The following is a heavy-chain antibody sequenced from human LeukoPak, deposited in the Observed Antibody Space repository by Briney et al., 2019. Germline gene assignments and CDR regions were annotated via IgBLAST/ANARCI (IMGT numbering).Heavy chain of an antibody. J-gene: IGHJ6*02. CDR2: IYYSGST. CDR3: ARVRYYYDSSGYYRPYYYYGMDV. Sequence: SETLSLTCTVSGGSISNYYWSWIRQPPGKGLEWIGYIYYSGSTNYNPSLKSRVTISVDTSKNQFSLKLSSVTAADTAVYYCARVRYYYDSSGYYRPYYYYGMDVWGQGTTVTVSS. CDR1: GGSISNYY. D-gene: IGHD3-22*01. V-gene: IGHV4-59*01.